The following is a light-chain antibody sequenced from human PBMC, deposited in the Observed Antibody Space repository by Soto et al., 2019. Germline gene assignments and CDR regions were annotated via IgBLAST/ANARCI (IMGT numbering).Light chain of an antibody. Sequence: QSVLTQPPSVSGAPGQRVTISCTGGSSNIGSSYDVHWYQQIPGTAPKLLIYGDNNRPSGVPDRFSGSKSGTSGSLAITGLQAEDEADYYCHSYDSSLSGSVFGGGTKLTVL. CDR2: GDN. CDR3: HSYDSSLSGSV. J-gene: IGLJ3*02. V-gene: IGLV1-40*01. CDR1: SSNIGSSYD.